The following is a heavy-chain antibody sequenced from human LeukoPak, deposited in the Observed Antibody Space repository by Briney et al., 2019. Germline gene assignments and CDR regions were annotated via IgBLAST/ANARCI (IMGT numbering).Heavy chain of an antibody. Sequence: SETLSLTCTVSGGSISSYYWSWIRQPPGKGLEWIGYIYYGGSTNYNPSLKSRVTISVDTSKNQFSLKLSSVTAAVTAVYYCARARNIAAAGTYAFDIWGQGTMVTVSS. J-gene: IGHJ3*02. CDR3: ARARNIAAAGTYAFDI. V-gene: IGHV4-59*01. D-gene: IGHD6-13*01. CDR2: IYYGGST. CDR1: GGSISSYY.